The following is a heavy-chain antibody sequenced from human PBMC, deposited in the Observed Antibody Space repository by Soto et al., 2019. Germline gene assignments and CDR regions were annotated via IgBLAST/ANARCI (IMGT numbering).Heavy chain of an antibody. CDR3: ARDNYDFWSGYSAAKNWFDP. CDR2: ISSSGSTI. J-gene: IGHJ5*02. CDR1: GFTFSDYY. Sequence: QVQLVESGGGLVKPGGSLRLSCAASGFTFSDYYMSWIRQAPGKGLEWVSYISSSGSTIYYADSVKGRFTISRDNAKNSLYLQMNSLRAEDTAVYYCARDNYDFWSGYSAAKNWFDPWGQGTLVTVSS. D-gene: IGHD3-3*01. V-gene: IGHV3-11*01.